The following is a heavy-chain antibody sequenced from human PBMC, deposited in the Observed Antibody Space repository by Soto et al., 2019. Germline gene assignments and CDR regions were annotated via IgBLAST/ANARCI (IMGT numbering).Heavy chain of an antibody. CDR1: GFTFSSYA. CDR2: ISSNGGST. V-gene: IGHV3-64D*08. Sequence: PGGSLRLSCSASGFTFSSYAMHWVRQAPGKGLEYVSAISSNGGSTYYADSVKGRFTISRDNSKNTLYLQMSSLRAEDTAVYYCVKGVYYYYYGMDVWGQGTTVTVSS. CDR3: VKGVYYYYYGMDV. J-gene: IGHJ6*02.